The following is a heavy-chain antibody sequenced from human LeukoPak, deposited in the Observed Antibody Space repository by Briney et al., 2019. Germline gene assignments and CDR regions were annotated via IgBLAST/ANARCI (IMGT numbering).Heavy chain of an antibody. CDR1: GGSISSYY. J-gene: IGHJ6*03. V-gene: IGHV4-4*07. D-gene: IGHD3-22*01. Sequence: KSSETLSLTCTVSGGSISSYYWSWIRQPAGKGLEWIGRIYTSGSTNYNPSLKSRVTMSVDTSKNQFSLKLSSVTAADTAVYYCARDQGGYYDSSGYTYYYYYYMDDWGKGTTVTVTS. CDR3: ARDQGGYYDSSGYTYYYYYYMDD. CDR2: IYTSGST.